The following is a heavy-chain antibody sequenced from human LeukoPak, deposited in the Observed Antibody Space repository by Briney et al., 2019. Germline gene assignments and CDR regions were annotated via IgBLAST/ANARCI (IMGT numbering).Heavy chain of an antibody. CDR3: ARVRCSGGSCPYYYYYYYMDV. V-gene: IGHV4-61*02. CDR2: IYTSGST. J-gene: IGHJ6*03. D-gene: IGHD2-15*01. CDR1: GGSISSGSYY. Sequence: PSQTLSLTCTVSGGSISSGSYYWSWIRQPAGKGLEWIGRIYTSGSTNYNPSLKSRVTISVDKSKNQFSLKLRFVTAADTAVYYCARVRCSGGSCPYYYYYYYMDVWGKGTTVTVSS.